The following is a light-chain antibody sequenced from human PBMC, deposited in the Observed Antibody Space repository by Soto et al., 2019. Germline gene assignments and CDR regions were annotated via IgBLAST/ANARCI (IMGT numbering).Light chain of an antibody. J-gene: IGKJ4*01. CDR3: QQYHSYPVT. V-gene: IGKV1-16*01. CDR1: QGIGNF. CDR2: EAS. Sequence: DIHMTQSPSSLSASVGDTVTITCRASQGIGNFLAWFQQKPGKAPTSLISEASSLQSGVPSRFSGSGSGTDFTLTISSLQPEDFATYYCQQYHSYPVTFGGGTKVEFK.